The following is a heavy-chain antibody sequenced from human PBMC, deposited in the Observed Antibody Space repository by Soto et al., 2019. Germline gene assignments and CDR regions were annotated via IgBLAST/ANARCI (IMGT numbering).Heavy chain of an antibody. D-gene: IGHD3-9*01. Sequence: PGGSLRLSCAASGFTFSSYAMSWVRQAPGKGLEWVSAISGSGGSTYYADSVKGRFTISRDNSKNTLYLQMNSLRAEDTAVYYCAKSSYYYDILTGYFDDWGQGTLVTVSS. CDR3: AKSSYYYDILTGYFDD. V-gene: IGHV3-23*01. CDR1: GFTFSSYA. CDR2: ISGSGGST. J-gene: IGHJ4*02.